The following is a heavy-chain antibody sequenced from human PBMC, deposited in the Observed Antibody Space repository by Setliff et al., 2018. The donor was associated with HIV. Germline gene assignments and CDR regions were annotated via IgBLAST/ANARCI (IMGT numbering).Heavy chain of an antibody. J-gene: IGHJ4*02. D-gene: IGHD6-13*01. V-gene: IGHV4-38-2*01. CDR1: GYSISRGYY. CDR3: AGFPLSSSWYFY. Sequence: PSETLSLTCGVSGYSISRGYYWGWVRQPPGKGLEWIGSIYFSGTTYYNPSLESRVTISVDTSKNQFSLKLSSVTAADTAVYYCAGFPLSSSWYFYWGQGTLVTVSS. CDR2: IYFSGTT.